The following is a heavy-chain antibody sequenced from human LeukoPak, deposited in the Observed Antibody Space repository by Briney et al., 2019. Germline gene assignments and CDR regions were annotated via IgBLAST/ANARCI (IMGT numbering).Heavy chain of an antibody. CDR2: IWYDGSNK. J-gene: IGHJ6*02. V-gene: IGHV3-33*01. CDR1: GFTFSSYG. D-gene: IGHD2-2*01. CDR3: ARDRVVGWNLGYCSSTSCSYYYYGMDV. Sequence: PGGSLRLSCAASGFTFSSYGMAWVRQAPGKGLEWVAFIWYDGSNKYYADSVKGRFTISRDNSKNTLYLQMNSLRAEDTAVYYCARDRVVGWNLGYCSSTSCSYYYYGMDVWGQGTTVTVSS.